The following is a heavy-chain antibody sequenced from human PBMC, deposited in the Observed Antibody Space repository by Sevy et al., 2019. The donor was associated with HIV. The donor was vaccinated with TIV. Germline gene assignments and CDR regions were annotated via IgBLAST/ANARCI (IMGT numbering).Heavy chain of an antibody. Sequence: SETLSLTCAVYGGSFSGYYWSWIRQPPGKGLEWIGEINHSGSTNYNPSLKSRVTISVDTSKNQFSLKLSSVTAADTAVYYCVRGLRGNVVPAAMRWFDPWGQGTLVTVSS. CDR1: GGSFSGYY. CDR3: VRGLRGNVVPAAMRWFDP. D-gene: IGHD2-2*01. J-gene: IGHJ5*02. CDR2: INHSGST. V-gene: IGHV4-34*01.